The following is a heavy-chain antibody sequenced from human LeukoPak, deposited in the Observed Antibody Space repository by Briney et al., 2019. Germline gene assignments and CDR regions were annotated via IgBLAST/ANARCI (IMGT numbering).Heavy chain of an antibody. CDR1: GFTFSSYS. D-gene: IGHD4-17*01. V-gene: IGHV3-48*01. CDR3: ARVGRNGDYVGKGFDY. J-gene: IGHJ4*02. CDR2: ISSSSSTI. Sequence: GGSLRLSCAASGFTFSSYSMNWVRQAPGKGLEWVSYISSSSSTIYYADSVKGRFTISRDNAKSSLYLQMNSLRAEDTAVYYCARVGRNGDYVGKGFDYWGQGTLVTVSS.